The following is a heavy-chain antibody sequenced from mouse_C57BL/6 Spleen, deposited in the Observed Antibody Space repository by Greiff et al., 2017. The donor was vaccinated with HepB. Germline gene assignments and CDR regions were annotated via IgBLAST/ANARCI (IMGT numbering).Heavy chain of an antibody. CDR1: GFTFTDYY. CDR3: ARDEGYYH. V-gene: IGHV7-3*01. J-gene: IGHJ3*01. Sequence: EVQRVESGGGLVQPGGSLSLSCAASGFTFTDYYMSWVRQPPGKALEWLGFIRNKANGYTTEYSASVKGRFTISRDNSQSILYLQMNALRAEDSATYCCARDEGYYHWGQGTLVTVSA. CDR2: IRNKANGYTT. D-gene: IGHD2-12*01.